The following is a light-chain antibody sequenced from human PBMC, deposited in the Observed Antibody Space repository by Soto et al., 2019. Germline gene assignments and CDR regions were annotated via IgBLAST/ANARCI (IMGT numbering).Light chain of an antibody. CDR3: QQLNFYPFT. V-gene: IGKV1-9*01. CDR2: AAS. J-gene: IGKJ3*01. CDR1: QGISSY. Sequence: DIQLTQSPSFLSASVGARVTITCRASQGISSYLAWYQQKPGKTPKLLIYAASTLQSGVPSRFSGSGSGTDFTLTISSLQPEDFATYFCQQLNFYPFTFGPGPKVDI.